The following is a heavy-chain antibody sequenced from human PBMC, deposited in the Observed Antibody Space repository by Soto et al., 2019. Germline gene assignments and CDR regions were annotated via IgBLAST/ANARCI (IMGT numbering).Heavy chain of an antibody. CDR3: ASAAFDCGDYVFTC. V-gene: IGHV4-4*02. CDR1: SGSVSSSNW. CDR2: SYHGGST. Sequence: QVELQESGPGLVKPSGTLSLTCAVSSGSVSSSNWWSWVRKPPVKGLEWIGESYHGGSTNYNPSRNSRVTTAGDKSRNHSHLKLSAVTAADTAVYYCASAAFDCGDYVFTCWVQGSLVTVSS. J-gene: IGHJ4*02. D-gene: IGHD4-17*01.